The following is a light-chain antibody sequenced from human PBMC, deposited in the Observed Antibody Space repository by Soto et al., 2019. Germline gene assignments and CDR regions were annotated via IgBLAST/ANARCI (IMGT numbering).Light chain of an antibody. Sequence: QSALTQPASVSGSPGQWITISCTGTSGDVGGYYYVSWYQQHPGTAPKVMIYEIRNRPPGVSNRFSGSKSGTTASLTISGLQAEDEADYYCNSYTSRSAYVFGTGTKLTVL. CDR3: NSYTSRSAYV. V-gene: IGLV2-14*01. CDR2: EIR. CDR1: SGDVGGYYY. J-gene: IGLJ1*01.